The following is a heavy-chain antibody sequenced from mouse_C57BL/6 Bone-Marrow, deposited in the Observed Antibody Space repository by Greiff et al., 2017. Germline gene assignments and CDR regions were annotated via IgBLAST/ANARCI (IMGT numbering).Heavy chain of an antibody. J-gene: IGHJ3*01. CDR3: ARSKNWDSWFAY. D-gene: IGHD4-1*01. V-gene: IGHV1-54*01. CDR1: GYAFTNYL. CDR2: INPGCGGT. Sequence: VKLMESGAELVRPGTSVKVSCKASGYAFTNYLIEWVKQRPGQGLEWIGVINPGCGGTNYNEKFKGKATLTADKSSSTAYMQLSSLTSEDSAVYFCARSKNWDSWFAYWGQGTLVTVSA.